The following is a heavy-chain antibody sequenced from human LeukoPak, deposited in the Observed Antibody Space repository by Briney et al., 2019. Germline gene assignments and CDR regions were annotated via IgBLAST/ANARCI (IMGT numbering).Heavy chain of an antibody. CDR3: ARDREDVVVPAAMDY. D-gene: IGHD2-2*01. J-gene: IGHJ4*02. V-gene: IGHV3-30*02. Sequence: GGSLRLSCAASGFTFSSYGMHWVRQAPGKGLEWVAFIRYDGSNKYYADSVKGRFTISRDNAKNSLYLQMNSLRAEDTAVYYCARDREDVVVPAAMDYWGQGTLVTVSS. CDR1: GFTFSSYG. CDR2: IRYDGSNK.